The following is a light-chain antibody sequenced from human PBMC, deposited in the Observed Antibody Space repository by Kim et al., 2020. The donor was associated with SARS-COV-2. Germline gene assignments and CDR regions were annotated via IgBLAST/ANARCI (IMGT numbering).Light chain of an antibody. J-gene: IGLJ1*01. CDR1: NIGSKS. CDR3: QVWDSSSDHPGV. V-gene: IGLV3-21*04. CDR2: YDS. Sequence: PGKTARITCGGNNIGSKSVHWYQQKPGQAPVLVIYYDSDRPSGIPERFSGSNSGNTATLTISRVEAGDDADYYCQVWDSSSDHPGVFGTGTKVTVL.